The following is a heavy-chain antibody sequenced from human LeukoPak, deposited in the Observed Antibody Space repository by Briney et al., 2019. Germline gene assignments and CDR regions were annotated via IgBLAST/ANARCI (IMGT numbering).Heavy chain of an antibody. V-gene: IGHV3-20*04. Sequence: GGSLRLSCAASGFNLDDYGMSWVRQAPGKGLEWVSSINWNGGSTGYADSVKGRFTISRDNAKNSLYLQMNSLRAEDTAVYYCAELGITMIGGVWGKGTTVTISS. CDR2: INWNGGST. D-gene: IGHD3-10*02. CDR3: AELGITMIGGV. J-gene: IGHJ6*04. CDR1: GFNLDDYG.